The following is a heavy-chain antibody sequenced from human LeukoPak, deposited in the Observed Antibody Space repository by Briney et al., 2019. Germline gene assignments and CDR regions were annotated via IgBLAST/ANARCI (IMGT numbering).Heavy chain of an antibody. D-gene: IGHD1-26*01. Sequence: SETLSLTCTVSGGSISSGSYYWSWIRQPAGKGLEWIGRIYTSGSTNYNPSLKSRVTISVDTSKNQFSLKLSSVTAVDTAVYYCARGPVGEATYYDGDAFDIWGQGTMVTVSS. CDR1: GGSISSGSYY. J-gene: IGHJ3*02. CDR2: IYTSGST. V-gene: IGHV4-61*02. CDR3: ARGPVGEATYYDGDAFDI.